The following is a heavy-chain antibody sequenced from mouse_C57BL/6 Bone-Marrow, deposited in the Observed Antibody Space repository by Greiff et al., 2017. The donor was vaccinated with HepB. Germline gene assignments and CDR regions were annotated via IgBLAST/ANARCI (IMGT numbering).Heavy chain of an antibody. CDR2: INPSTGGT. D-gene: IGHD1-1*02. CDR3: ARRWAMDY. V-gene: IGHV1-42*01. Sequence: EVQLQQSGPELVKPGASVKISCKASGYSFTGYYMNWVKQSPEKSLEWIGEINPSTGGTTYNQKFKAKATLTVDKSSSTAYMQLKSLTSEDSAVYYCARRWAMDYWGQGTSVTVSS. J-gene: IGHJ4*01. CDR1: GYSFTGYY.